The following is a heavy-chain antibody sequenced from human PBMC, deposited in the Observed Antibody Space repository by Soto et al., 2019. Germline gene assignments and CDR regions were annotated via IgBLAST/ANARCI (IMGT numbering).Heavy chain of an antibody. Sequence: EVQLVESGGGLVKPGGSLRLSCVGSGFTFIDAWMSWVRQAPGKGLEWVGRLKSETDGGTADYAAPVEGRFNISRDDSKNTLYLQMNSLKSEDTAVYYCMTAPGLNVLFWGQGPLVTVSS. CDR3: MTAPGLNVLF. V-gene: IGHV3-15*01. CDR2: LKSETDGGTA. CDR1: GFTFIDAW. J-gene: IGHJ4*02. D-gene: IGHD3-16*01.